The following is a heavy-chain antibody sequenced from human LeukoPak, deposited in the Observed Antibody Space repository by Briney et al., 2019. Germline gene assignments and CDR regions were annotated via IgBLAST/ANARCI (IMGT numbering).Heavy chain of an antibody. Sequence: PGESLKISCKGSGYSFTNNWIGWVRQMPGKGLEWMGIISPGNSDTRYSPSFQGQVTISADKSINTAYLQWSSLKASDTAMYYCARLYDGSWGGAFDIWGQGTMVTVSS. D-gene: IGHD2-15*01. CDR2: ISPGNSDT. CDR3: ARLYDGSWGGAFDI. V-gene: IGHV5-51*01. CDR1: GYSFTNNW. J-gene: IGHJ3*02.